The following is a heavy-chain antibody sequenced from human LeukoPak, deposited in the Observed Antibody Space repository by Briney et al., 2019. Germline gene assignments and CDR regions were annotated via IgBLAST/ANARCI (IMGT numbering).Heavy chain of an antibody. CDR1: GYTFTGYY. D-gene: IGHD5-12*01. CDR3: ARVVKVATFDY. Sequence: GASVKVSCKASGYTFTGYYMHWVRQAPGQGLEWMGIINPSGGSTSYAQKFQGRVTMTRDMSTSTVYMELSSLRSEDTAVYYCARVVKVATFDYWGQGTLVTVSS. CDR2: INPSGGST. J-gene: IGHJ4*02. V-gene: IGHV1-46*01.